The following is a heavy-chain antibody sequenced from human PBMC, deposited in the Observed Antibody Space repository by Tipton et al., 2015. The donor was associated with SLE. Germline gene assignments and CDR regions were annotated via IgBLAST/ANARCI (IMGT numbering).Heavy chain of an antibody. CDR2: INPSDSYT. CDR3: ARLPTMVRGVSDY. CDR1: GYTFTNYF. V-gene: IGHV5-10-1*01. Sequence: QLVQSGAEVKKPGESLRISCKGSGYTFTNYFISWVRQMPGKGLEWMGRINPSDSYTNYSPSFQGHVTISADKSISTAYLQWSSLKASDTAMYYCARLPTMVRGVSDYWGQGTLVTVSS. J-gene: IGHJ4*02. D-gene: IGHD3-10*01.